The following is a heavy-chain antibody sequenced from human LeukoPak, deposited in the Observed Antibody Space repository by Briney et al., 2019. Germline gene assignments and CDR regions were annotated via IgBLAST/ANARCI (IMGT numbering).Heavy chain of an antibody. Sequence: GGSLRLSCAASGFTFSSYAMSWVRQAPGKGLEWVSAISGSGGSTYYADSVKGRFTISRDNSKNTLYLQMNSLRAEDTAVYYCATDGMVRGASDYWGQGTLVTVSS. CDR3: ATDGMVRGASDY. D-gene: IGHD3-10*01. V-gene: IGHV3-23*01. J-gene: IGHJ4*02. CDR2: ISGSGGST. CDR1: GFTFSSYA.